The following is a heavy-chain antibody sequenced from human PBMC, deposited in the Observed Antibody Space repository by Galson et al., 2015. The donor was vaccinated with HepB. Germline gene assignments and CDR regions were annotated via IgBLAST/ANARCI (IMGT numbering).Heavy chain of an antibody. CDR1: GYTFTSYG. J-gene: IGHJ4*02. Sequence: SVKVSCKASGYTFTSYGISWVRQAPGQGLEWMGWISAYNGNTNYAQKLQGRVTMTTDTSTSTAYMELRSLRSDDTAVYYCARDHHPSDIVVVPAALDYWGQGTLVTVSS. V-gene: IGHV1-18*01. CDR3: ARDHHPSDIVVVPAALDY. D-gene: IGHD2-2*01. CDR2: ISAYNGNT.